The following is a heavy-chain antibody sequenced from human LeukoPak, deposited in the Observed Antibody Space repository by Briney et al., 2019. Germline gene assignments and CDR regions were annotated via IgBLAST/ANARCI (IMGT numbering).Heavy chain of an antibody. CDR3: AREPGPGYFDY. J-gene: IGHJ4*02. V-gene: IGHV3-30-3*01. D-gene: IGHD1-14*01. CDR1: GLTFSSHA. Sequence: PGGSLRLSCAASGLTFSSHAMHWVRQAPGKGLEWVAVISHDGSDRHYTDSVKGRFTISRDNSRNTLYLQMNSLRAEDTAVYYCAREPGPGYFDYWGQGTLSPSPQ. CDR2: ISHDGSDR.